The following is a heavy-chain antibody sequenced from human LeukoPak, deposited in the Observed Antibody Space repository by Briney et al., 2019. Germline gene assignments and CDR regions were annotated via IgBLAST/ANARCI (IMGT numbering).Heavy chain of an antibody. J-gene: IGHJ4*02. Sequence: GGSLRLSCAASGFTFSSYGMHWVRQAPGKGLEWVAVISYDGSNKYYADSVKGRFTISRDNSKNTLYLQMNSLRAEDTAVYYCATQLYGDYNLPCFDHWGQGTLVTVSS. D-gene: IGHD4-17*01. CDR1: GFTFSSYG. CDR3: ATQLYGDYNLPCFDH. V-gene: IGHV3-30*03. CDR2: ISYDGSNK.